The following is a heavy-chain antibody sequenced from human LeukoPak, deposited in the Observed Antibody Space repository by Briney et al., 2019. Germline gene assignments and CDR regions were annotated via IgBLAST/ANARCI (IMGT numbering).Heavy chain of an antibody. J-gene: IGHJ6*02. CDR1: GGSISSSNW. CDR2: IYHSGST. CDR3: ARKKQQLVRSYYYYGMDV. D-gene: IGHD6-13*01. V-gene: IGHV4-4*02. Sequence: PSGTLSPTCAVSGGSISSSNWWSWVRQPPGKGLEWIGEIYHSGSTNYNPSLKSRVTISVDKSKNQFSLKLSSVTAADTAVYYCARKKQQLVRSYYYYGMDVWGQGTTVTVSS.